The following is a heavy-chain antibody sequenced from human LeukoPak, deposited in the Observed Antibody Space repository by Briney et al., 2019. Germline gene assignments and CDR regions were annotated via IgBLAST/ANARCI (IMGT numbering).Heavy chain of an antibody. CDR3: ARQKVDTALNFDY. J-gene: IGHJ4*02. V-gene: IGHV1-2*02. CDR2: INPNSGDT. Sequence: ASVKVSCKASGYTFTGYYMHWVRQAPGQGLEWMGWINPNSGDTNYAQKFQGRVTMTRDTSISTAYMELSRLRSDDTAVYYCARQKVDTALNFDYWGQGTLVTVSS. D-gene: IGHD5-18*01. CDR1: GYTFTGYY.